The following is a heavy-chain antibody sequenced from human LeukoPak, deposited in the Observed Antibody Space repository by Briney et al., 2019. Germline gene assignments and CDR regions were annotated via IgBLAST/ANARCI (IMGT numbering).Heavy chain of an antibody. D-gene: IGHD3-22*01. V-gene: IGHV1-18*01. CDR1: GYIFTSYV. CDR2: ISAYNGNT. Sequence: ASVKVSCKASGYIFTSYVLHWVRQAPGQGLEWMGWISAYNGNTNYAQKLQGRVTMTTDTSTSTAYMELRSLRSDDTAVYYCARTYYYDSSGYYPVDYWGQGTLVTVSS. CDR3: ARTYYYDSSGYYPVDY. J-gene: IGHJ4*02.